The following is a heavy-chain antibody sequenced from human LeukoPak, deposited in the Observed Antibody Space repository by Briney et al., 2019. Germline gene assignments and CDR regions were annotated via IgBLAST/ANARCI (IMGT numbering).Heavy chain of an antibody. D-gene: IGHD5-24*01. CDR1: GFTFSSYS. CDR3: ARSQTRWLQSTY. V-gene: IGHV3-21*01. Sequence: PGGSLRLSCAASGFTFSSYSMNWVRQAPGKGLEWVSSISSSSSYIYYADSVKGRFTISRDNAKNSLYLQMNSLGAEDTAVYYCARSQTRWLQSTYWGQGTLVTVSS. CDR2: ISSSSSYI. J-gene: IGHJ4*02.